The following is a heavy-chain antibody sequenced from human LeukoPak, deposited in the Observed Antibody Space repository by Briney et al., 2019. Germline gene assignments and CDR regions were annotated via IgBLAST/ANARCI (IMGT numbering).Heavy chain of an antibody. CDR3: ARERSSGYNDAFDI. V-gene: IGHV3-23*01. Sequence: PGGSLRLSCAASGFTFSKYGMSWVRQAPGKGLEWVSAISGTGGSTNYADSVKGRFTISRDNSKNTLYLQMNSLRAEDTAVYYCARERSSGYNDAFDIWGQGTMVTVSS. CDR2: ISGTGGST. D-gene: IGHD3-22*01. CDR1: GFTFSKYG. J-gene: IGHJ3*02.